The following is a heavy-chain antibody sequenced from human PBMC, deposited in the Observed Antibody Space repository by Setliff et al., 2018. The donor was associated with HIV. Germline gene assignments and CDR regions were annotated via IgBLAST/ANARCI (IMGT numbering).Heavy chain of an antibody. Sequence: SETLSLTCAVSGGAITSSSFYWGWIRQPPGKGLEWIGYIFNSGTTNYNPPLKSRVTISLDTSKNQCSLKLNSVTAADTAVYHCATAPRTFGVVGYYYYYGLAVWGRGTTVTVSS. CDR1: GGAITSSSFY. V-gene: IGHV4-61*05. D-gene: IGHD3-3*01. CDR3: ATAPRTFGVVGYYYYYGLAV. J-gene: IGHJ6*02. CDR2: IFNSGTT.